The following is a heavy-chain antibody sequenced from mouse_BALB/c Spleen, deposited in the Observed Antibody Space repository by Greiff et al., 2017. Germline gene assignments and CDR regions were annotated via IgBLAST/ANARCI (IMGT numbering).Heavy chain of an antibody. Sequence: VQLQESGPSLVQPSQSLSITCTVSGFSLTSYGVHWVRQSPGKGLEWLGVIWRGGSTDYNAAFMSRLSITKDNSKSQVFFKMNSLQADDTAIYYCAKAYRYDGNYAMDYWGQGTSVTVSS. CDR2: IWRGGST. CDR3: AKAYRYDGNYAMDY. J-gene: IGHJ4*01. V-gene: IGHV2-5-1*01. CDR1: GFSLTSYG. D-gene: IGHD2-14*01.